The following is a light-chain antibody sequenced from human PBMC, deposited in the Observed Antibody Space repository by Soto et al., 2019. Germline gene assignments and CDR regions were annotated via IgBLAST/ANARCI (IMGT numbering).Light chain of an antibody. Sequence: QSALTQPASVSGSPGQSITISCTGTSSDVGSYNLVSWYQQHPGKAPKLMIYEGSKRAPGVSNRVSGSKSGNTGSLTISAIQAEDEADYYWCSYAGSSTWVFGGGTKLTVL. CDR2: EGS. CDR1: SSDVGSYNL. CDR3: CSYAGSSTWV. J-gene: IGLJ3*02. V-gene: IGLV2-23*01.